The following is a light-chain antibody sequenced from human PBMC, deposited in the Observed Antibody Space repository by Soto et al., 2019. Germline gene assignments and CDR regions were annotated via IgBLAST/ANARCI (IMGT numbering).Light chain of an antibody. V-gene: IGLV2-14*01. CDR1: SSDVGGYNY. Sequence: QSALTQPASVPGSPGQSITISCTGTSSDVGGYNYVSWYQHHPGKAPKLLIYEVSSRPSGVSNRFSGSKSGNTASLTISGLQAEDEADYYCSSYTSSSTLYVFGTGTKVTVL. CDR2: EVS. CDR3: SSYTSSSTLYV. J-gene: IGLJ1*01.